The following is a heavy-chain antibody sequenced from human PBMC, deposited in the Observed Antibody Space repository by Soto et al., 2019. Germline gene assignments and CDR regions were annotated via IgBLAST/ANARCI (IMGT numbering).Heavy chain of an antibody. J-gene: IGHJ6*02. CDR2: IKTKTDGGTT. Sequence: EVQLVESGGGLVKPGGSLRLSCAASGFTFSNAWMSWVRQAPGKGLEWVGRIKTKTDGGTTDYAAPVKGRFTSSSDDSKNTLYLQMNSLKTEDTAVYYCTAGVTSRGMDVWGQGTTVTVSS. CDR1: GFTFSNAW. D-gene: IGHD2-21*02. CDR3: TAGVTSRGMDV. V-gene: IGHV3-15*01.